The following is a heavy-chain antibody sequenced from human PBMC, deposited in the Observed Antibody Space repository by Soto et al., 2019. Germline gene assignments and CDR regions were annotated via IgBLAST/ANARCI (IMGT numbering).Heavy chain of an antibody. Sequence: PGGSLRLSCASSGFTFSDYYMSLIRQAPGKGLEWVSYISSSGSTIYYADSVKGRFTISRDNAKNSLYLQMNSLRAEDTAVYYCARGVTYYDFWSGYFRVLYFDYWGQGTLVTVSS. J-gene: IGHJ4*02. V-gene: IGHV3-11*01. CDR1: GFTFSDYY. CDR2: ISSSGSTI. D-gene: IGHD3-3*01. CDR3: ARGVTYYDFWSGYFRVLYFDY.